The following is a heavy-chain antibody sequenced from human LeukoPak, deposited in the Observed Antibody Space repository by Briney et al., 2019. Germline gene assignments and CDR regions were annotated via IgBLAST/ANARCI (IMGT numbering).Heavy chain of an antibody. Sequence: SETLSLTCTVSGGSISSYYWSWIRQPPGKGLEWIAYISDIGSINYNPSLKSRVTISVDTSKNQFSLKLSSVTAADTAVYYCARQKRGAEYYYYGMDVWGQGTTVTVSS. J-gene: IGHJ6*02. CDR1: GGSISSYY. D-gene: IGHD1-26*01. CDR2: ISDIGSI. CDR3: ARQKRGAEYYYYGMDV. V-gene: IGHV4-59*08.